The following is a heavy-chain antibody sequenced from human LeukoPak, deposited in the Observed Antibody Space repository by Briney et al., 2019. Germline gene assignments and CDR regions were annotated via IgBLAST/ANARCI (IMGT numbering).Heavy chain of an antibody. J-gene: IGHJ4*02. CDR1: GFTLSSYA. CDR3: AKPEGYYDILTGYTGYFDY. CDR2: ISGSGGST. V-gene: IGHV3-23*01. D-gene: IGHD3-9*01. Sequence: PGGSLRLSCAASGFTLSSYAMSWVRQAPGKGLEWVSAISGSGGSTYYADSVKGRFTISRDNSKNTLYLQMNSLRAEDTAVYYCAKPEGYYDILTGYTGYFDYWGQGTLVTVSS.